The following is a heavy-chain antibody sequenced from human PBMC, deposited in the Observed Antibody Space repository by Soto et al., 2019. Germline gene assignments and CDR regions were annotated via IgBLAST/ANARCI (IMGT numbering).Heavy chain of an antibody. Sequence: GGSLRLSCAASGFSFGSYWMHWVRQAPGKGLVWVSRINSDGSSTSYADSVKGRFTISRDNAKNTLYLQMNSLRAEDTAVYYCARGGRSSTTRGMDVWGQGTTVTVSS. J-gene: IGHJ6*02. CDR1: GFSFGSYW. CDR3: ARGGRSSTTRGMDV. CDR2: INSDGSST. V-gene: IGHV3-74*01. D-gene: IGHD2-2*01.